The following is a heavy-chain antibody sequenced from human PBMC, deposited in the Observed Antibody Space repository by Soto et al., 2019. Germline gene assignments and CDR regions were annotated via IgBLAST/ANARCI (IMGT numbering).Heavy chain of an antibody. D-gene: IGHD3-16*01. CDR1: GFRFSNYA. CDR2: ISATGGGT. CDR3: AKDRRAGGNSAFYFDF. J-gene: IGHJ4*02. V-gene: IGHV3-23*01. Sequence: GSLRLSCAASGFRFSNYAMSWVRQAPGKGLEWVSLISATGGGTYYADSVKGRFTISRDNSHNTLYLQVHSLTAEDTAVYYCAKDRRAGGNSAFYFDFWGQGAQVTVSS.